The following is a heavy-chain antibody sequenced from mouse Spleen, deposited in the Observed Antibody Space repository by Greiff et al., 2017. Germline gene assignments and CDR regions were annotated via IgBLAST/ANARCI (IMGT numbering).Heavy chain of an antibody. Sequence: DVMLVESGPGMVKPSQSLSLTCTVTGYSITSGYDWHWIRHFPGNKLEWMGYISYSGSTNYNPSLKSRISITHDTSKNHFFLKLNSVTTEDTATHYCARRYRFYAMDYWGQGTSVTVSS. J-gene: IGHJ4*01. D-gene: IGHD2-14*01. CDR1: GYSITSGYD. V-gene: IGHV3-1*01. CDR3: ARRYRFYAMDY. CDR2: ISYSGST.